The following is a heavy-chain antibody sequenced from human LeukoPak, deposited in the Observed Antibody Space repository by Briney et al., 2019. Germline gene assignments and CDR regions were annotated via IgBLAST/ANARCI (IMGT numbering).Heavy chain of an antibody. D-gene: IGHD3-9*01. CDR2: INPNSGGT. CDR1: GYTFTGYY. CDR3: ARGVRYFDQRNRKERANRYYFDY. Sequence: ASVKVSCKASGYTFTGYYMHWVRQAPGQGLEWMGWINPNSGGTNYAQKFQGRVTMTRDTSISTAYMELSRLRSDDTAVYYCARGVRYFDQRNRKERANRYYFDYWGQGTLVTVSS. J-gene: IGHJ4*02. V-gene: IGHV1-2*02.